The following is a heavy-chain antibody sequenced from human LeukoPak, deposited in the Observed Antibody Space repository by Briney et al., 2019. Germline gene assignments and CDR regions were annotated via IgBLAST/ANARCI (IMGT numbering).Heavy chain of an antibody. J-gene: IGHJ4*02. CDR2: IHYSGST. V-gene: IGHV4-59*01. CDR1: GGSISSYY. CDR3: ARGGRDGYNLDDY. D-gene: IGHD5-24*01. Sequence: SETLSLTRTVSGGSISSYYWSWIRQPPGKGLEWIGYIHYSGSTNYNPSLKSRVTISVDTSKNQFSLKLSSVTAADTAVYYCARGGRDGYNLDDYWGQGTLVTVSS.